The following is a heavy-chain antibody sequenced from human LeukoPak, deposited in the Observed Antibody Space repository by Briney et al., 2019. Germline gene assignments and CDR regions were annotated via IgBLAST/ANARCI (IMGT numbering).Heavy chain of an antibody. CDR1: GYTFTSYG. Sequence: ASVKVSCKASGYTFTSYGISWVRQAPGQGLEWMGWINTNTGNPTYAQGFTGRFVFSLDTSVSTAYLQISSLKAEDTAVYYCARDGSHLWSGYHNYGMDVWGQGTTVTVSS. CDR3: ARDGSHLWSGYHNYGMDV. V-gene: IGHV7-4-1*02. D-gene: IGHD3-3*01. J-gene: IGHJ6*02. CDR2: INTNTGNP.